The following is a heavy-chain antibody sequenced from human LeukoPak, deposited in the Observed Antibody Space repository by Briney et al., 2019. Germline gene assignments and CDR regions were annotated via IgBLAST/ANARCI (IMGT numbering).Heavy chain of an antibody. D-gene: IGHD2-2*01. CDR3: ARGCSSTSCYFAVGNY. Sequence: GASVKVSCKASGYTFTGYYMHWVRQAPGQGLEWMGWINPNSGGTNYAQNFQGRVTMTRDTSISTAYMELSRLRSDDTAVYYCARGCSSTSCYFAVGNYWGQGTLVTVSS. J-gene: IGHJ4*02. CDR2: INPNSGGT. V-gene: IGHV1-2*02. CDR1: GYTFTGYY.